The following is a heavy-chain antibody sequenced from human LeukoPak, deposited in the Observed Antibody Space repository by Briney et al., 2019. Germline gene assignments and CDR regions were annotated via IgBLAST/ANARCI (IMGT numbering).Heavy chain of an antibody. J-gene: IGHJ6*02. Sequence: GRSLRLSCAASGFTFSSYGMHWVRQAPGKGLEWVAVISYDGSNKYHADSVKGRFTISRDNSKNTLYLQMNSLRAEDTAVYYCAKGLYDFWSGYRPGYYYGMDVWGQGTTVTVSS. D-gene: IGHD3-3*01. CDR3: AKGLYDFWSGYRPGYYYGMDV. CDR1: GFTFSSYG. CDR2: ISYDGSNK. V-gene: IGHV3-30*18.